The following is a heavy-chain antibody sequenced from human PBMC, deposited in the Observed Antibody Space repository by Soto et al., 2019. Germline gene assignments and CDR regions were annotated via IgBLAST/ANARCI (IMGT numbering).Heavy chain of an antibody. D-gene: IGHD3-3*01. CDR1: GFTFSTHG. Sequence: QVQLVESGGGVVHPGTSLRLSCAASGFTFSTHGMHWVRPAPGKGPEWVAVISHGGFKKYYVETVEGRFSISRDNTKSIVHLQMNNVRTEDTAVYYCAKDKGAYYVVWSGKRWFDPWGQVTLVTVSS. V-gene: IGHV3-30*18. CDR3: AKDKGAYYVVWSGKRWFDP. J-gene: IGHJ5*02. CDR2: ISHGGFKK.